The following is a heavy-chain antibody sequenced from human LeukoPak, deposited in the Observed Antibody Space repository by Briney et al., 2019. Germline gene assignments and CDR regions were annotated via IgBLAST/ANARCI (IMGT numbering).Heavy chain of an antibody. J-gene: IGHJ4*02. CDR3: AKRLTAAGFDY. CDR2: IYSGGST. Sequence: GGSLRLSCAASGFTVSSNYMSWVRQAPGKGLEWVSVIYSGGSTYYADSVKGRFTISRDNSKNTLYLQMNSLRAEDTAVYYCAKRLTAAGFDYWGQGTLVTVSS. V-gene: IGHV3-53*01. CDR1: GFTVSSNY. D-gene: IGHD6-13*01.